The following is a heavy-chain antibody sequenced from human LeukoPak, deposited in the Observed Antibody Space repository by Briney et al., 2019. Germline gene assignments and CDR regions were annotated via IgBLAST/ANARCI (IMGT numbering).Heavy chain of an antibody. J-gene: IGHJ4*02. CDR2: IYYSGST. CDR3: ASHLIAAAGMLDY. D-gene: IGHD6-13*01. Sequence: SETLSLTCTVSGGSISGHYWSWIRQPPGKGLEYIGYIYYSGSTNYNPSLKSRVTISVDTSKNQFSLKLSSVTAADTAVYYCASHLIAAAGMLDYWGQGTLVTVSS. V-gene: IGHV4-59*08. CDR1: GGSISGHY.